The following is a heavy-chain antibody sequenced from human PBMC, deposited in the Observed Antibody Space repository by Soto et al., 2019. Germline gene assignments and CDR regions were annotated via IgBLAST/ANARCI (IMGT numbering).Heavy chain of an antibody. CDR2: INHSGST. D-gene: IGHD6-13*01. V-gene: IGHV4-34*01. CDR3: ARESRWGSSTPAP. Sequence: QVQLQQWGAGLLKPSETLSLTCAVYGVSFSGYYWSWIRQPPGKGLEWSGEINHSGSTNYNPSLKSRVTISVDTSKHQFSLKLSSVTAADTAVYYCARESRWGSSTPAPWGQGTLVTVSS. CDR1: GVSFSGYY. J-gene: IGHJ5*02.